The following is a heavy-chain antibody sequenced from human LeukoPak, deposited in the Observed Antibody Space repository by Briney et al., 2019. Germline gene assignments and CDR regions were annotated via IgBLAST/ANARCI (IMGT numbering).Heavy chain of an antibody. CDR1: GFTVNSNY. V-gene: IGHV3-66*02. CDR2: IHSGGST. J-gene: IGHJ5*02. D-gene: IGHD6-13*01. CDR3: ASSRWSRSNWFDP. Sequence: PGGSLRLSCAASGFTVNSNYMTWVRQAPGKGLEWVSVIHSGGSTFYADFVKGRFTISRDNSKNTLYLQMNSLRTDDTAVYYCASSRWSRSNWFDPWGQGTLVTVSS.